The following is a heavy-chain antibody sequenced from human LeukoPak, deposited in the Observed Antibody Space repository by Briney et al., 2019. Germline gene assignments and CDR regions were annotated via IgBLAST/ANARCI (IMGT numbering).Heavy chain of an antibody. J-gene: IGHJ4*02. CDR2: IYYSGST. CDR1: GGSISSYY. CDR3: ASGIAYRSPFDY. Sequence: SETLSLTCTVSGGSISSYYWSWIRQPPGKGLEWIGYIYYSGSTNYNPSLKSRVTISVDTSKNQLSLKLSSVTAADTAVYYCASGIAYRSPFDYWGQGTLVTVSS. D-gene: IGHD6-13*01. V-gene: IGHV4-59*08.